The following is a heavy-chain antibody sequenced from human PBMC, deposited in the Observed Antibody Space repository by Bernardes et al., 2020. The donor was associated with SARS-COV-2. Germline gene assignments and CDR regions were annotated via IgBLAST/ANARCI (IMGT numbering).Heavy chain of an antibody. V-gene: IGHV3-21*01. CDR3: ARVFTHFTAGDWYFDL. CDR2: ISSSSSYI. J-gene: IGHJ2*01. D-gene: IGHD3-22*01. Sequence: SCAASGFTFSSYSMNWVRQAPGKGLEWVSSISSSSSYIYYADSVKGRFTISRDNAKNSLYLQMNSLRAEDTAVYYCARVFTHFTAGDWYFDLWGRGTLVTVSS. CDR1: GFTFSSYS.